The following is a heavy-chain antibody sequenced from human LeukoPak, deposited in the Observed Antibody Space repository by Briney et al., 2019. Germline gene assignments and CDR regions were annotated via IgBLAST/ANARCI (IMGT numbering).Heavy chain of an antibody. CDR1: GGTFSSYA. V-gene: IGHV1-69*05. CDR3: ASSNDILTGFYYYYYMDV. CDR2: IIPIFGTA. D-gene: IGHD3-9*01. Sequence: ASVKVSCKASGGTFSSYAISWVRQAPGQGLEWMGGIIPIFGTANYAQKFQGRVTITTDESTSTAYVELSSLRSEDTAVYYCASSNDILTGFYYYYYMDVWGKGTTVTVSS. J-gene: IGHJ6*03.